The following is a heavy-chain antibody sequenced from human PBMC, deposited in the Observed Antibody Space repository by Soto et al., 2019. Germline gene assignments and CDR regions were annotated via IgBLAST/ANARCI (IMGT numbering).Heavy chain of an antibody. D-gene: IGHD3-22*01. CDR1: GYTFTSYA. J-gene: IGHJ4*02. CDR3: VRGKNMSSGYYYGFDF. V-gene: IGHV1-3*01. Sequence: ASVKVSCKASGYTFTSYAMHWVSQENEQRLEWMGWINPGNGNTKYSQKFQGRVTMTRDTSISTAYMELSRLRSDDTAVYYCVRGKNMSSGYYYGFDFWGQGTLVTVSS. CDR2: INPGNGNT.